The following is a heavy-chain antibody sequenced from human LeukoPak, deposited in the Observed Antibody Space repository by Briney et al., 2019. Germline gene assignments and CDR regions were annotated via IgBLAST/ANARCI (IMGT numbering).Heavy chain of an antibody. CDR3: ARDYYGSGSYYDYGMDV. Sequence: SETLSLTCTVSGGSISSYYWSWIRQPPGKGLEWIGYIYYSGSTNYNPSLKSRVTISVDTSKNQFSLKLSSVTAADTAVYYCARDYYGSGSYYDYGMDVWGQGTTVTVSS. D-gene: IGHD3-10*01. CDR1: GGSISSYY. J-gene: IGHJ6*02. V-gene: IGHV4-59*12. CDR2: IYYSGST.